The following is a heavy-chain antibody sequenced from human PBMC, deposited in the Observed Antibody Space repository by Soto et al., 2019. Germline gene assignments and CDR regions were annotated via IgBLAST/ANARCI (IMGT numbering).Heavy chain of an antibody. CDR1: GYTFINNY. Sequence: ASVKVSCKASGYTFINNYMHWVRQAPGQGLEWMGVINPSGGSTTYAQKFQGRVTMTRDTSTSTVYMELSSLRFEGTAVYYCARSDDYGANSLDYWGQGTLVTVSS. CDR2: INPSGGST. CDR3: ARSDDYGANSLDY. J-gene: IGHJ4*02. D-gene: IGHD4-17*01. V-gene: IGHV1-46*03.